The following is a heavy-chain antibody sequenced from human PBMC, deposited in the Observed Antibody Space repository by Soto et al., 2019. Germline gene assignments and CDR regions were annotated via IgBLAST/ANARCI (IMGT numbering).Heavy chain of an antibody. CDR3: ARSGMATIHY. V-gene: IGHV1-69*13. Sequence: ASVKVSCKASGGTFSSYRFNWVRQARGQGLEWLGGIVPIYRTADYAQKFQGRVTITADESTRTVYMELSSLRSEDTAVYYCARSGMATIHYWGQGTLVTVSS. J-gene: IGHJ4*02. CDR2: IVPIYRTA. D-gene: IGHD3-10*01. CDR1: GGTFSSYR.